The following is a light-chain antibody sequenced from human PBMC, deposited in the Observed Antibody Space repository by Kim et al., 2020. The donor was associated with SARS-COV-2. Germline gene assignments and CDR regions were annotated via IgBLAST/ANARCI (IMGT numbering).Light chain of an antibody. CDR3: QHCSGDPPRT. Sequence: SVGDKVTITCRASQSISKWLAWYQQKPGKAPKLLIYKASNLESGVPSRFSGSGSGTEFTLTISSLQPDDFATYFCQHCSGDPPRTFGQGTKVDIK. CDR2: KAS. CDR1: QSISKW. J-gene: IGKJ1*01. V-gene: IGKV1-5*03.